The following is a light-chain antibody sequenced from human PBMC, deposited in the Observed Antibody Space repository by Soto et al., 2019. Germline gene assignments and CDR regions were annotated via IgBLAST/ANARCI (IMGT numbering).Light chain of an antibody. Sequence: DIQMTQSPSTLSASVGDRVTITCRASQSISDSLAWYQQKPGKAPKLLIYEASSLKSGVPSRCSGSRSGTEYTLTISSLQPDDFATYYCQQYNGYWTFGQGTKVEIK. CDR2: EAS. V-gene: IGKV1-5*03. CDR3: QQYNGYWT. CDR1: QSISDS. J-gene: IGKJ1*01.